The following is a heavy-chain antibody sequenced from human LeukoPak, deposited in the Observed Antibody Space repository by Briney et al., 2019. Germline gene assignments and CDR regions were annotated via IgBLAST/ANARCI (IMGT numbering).Heavy chain of an antibody. Sequence: GGSLRPSCAASGFTFSTYSMNWVRQAPEKGLEWVSSISAGGDDIYYRDSVKGRFTISRDNAKNSLYLQISSLRAEDTAVYHCVRGSLDGGADFDFWGQGTQVTVSS. CDR3: VRGSLDGGADFDF. CDR1: GFTFSTYS. J-gene: IGHJ4*02. V-gene: IGHV3-21*06. CDR2: ISAGGDDI. D-gene: IGHD3-16*02.